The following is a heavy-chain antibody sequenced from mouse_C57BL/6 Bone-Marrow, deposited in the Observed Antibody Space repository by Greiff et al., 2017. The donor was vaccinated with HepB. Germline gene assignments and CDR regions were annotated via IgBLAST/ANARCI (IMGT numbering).Heavy chain of an antibody. Sequence: EVQGVESGGGLVKPGGSLKLSCAASGFTFSSYAMSWVRQTPEKRLEWVATISDGGSYTYYPDNVKGRFTISRDNAKNNLYLQMSHLKSEDTAMYYCASYSNYDWYFDVWGTGTTVTVSS. CDR1: GFTFSSYA. CDR2: ISDGGSYT. V-gene: IGHV5-4*01. D-gene: IGHD2-5*01. CDR3: ASYSNYDWYFDV. J-gene: IGHJ1*03.